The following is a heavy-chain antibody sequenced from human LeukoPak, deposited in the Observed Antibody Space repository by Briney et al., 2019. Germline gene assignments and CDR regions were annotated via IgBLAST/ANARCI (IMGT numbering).Heavy chain of an antibody. CDR1: GGSISSYY. CDR2: IYYSGST. J-gene: IGHJ4*02. CDR3: ASTDRFPPATFDY. Sequence: SETLSLTCTVSGGSISSYYWSWIRQPPGKGLEWIGYIYYSGSTNYNPSLKSRVTISVDTSKNQFSLKLSSVTAADTAVYYCASTDRFPPATFDYWGQGTLVTVSS. V-gene: IGHV4-59*01. D-gene: IGHD3-10*01.